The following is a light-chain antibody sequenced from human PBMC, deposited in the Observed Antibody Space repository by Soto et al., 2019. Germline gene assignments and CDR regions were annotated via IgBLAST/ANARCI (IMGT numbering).Light chain of an antibody. J-gene: IGLJ1*01. Sequence: QSALTQPASVSGSPGQSITISCTGSTNDIGRYNYVSWYQQHPAKAPKLLIYEVFNRPSGISNRFSGSKSGNTASLTVSGLQAEDEADYYCSSYTGGNPSYVFGTGTKLTVL. V-gene: IGLV2-14*01. CDR2: EVF. CDR3: SSYTGGNPSYV. CDR1: TNDIGRYNY.